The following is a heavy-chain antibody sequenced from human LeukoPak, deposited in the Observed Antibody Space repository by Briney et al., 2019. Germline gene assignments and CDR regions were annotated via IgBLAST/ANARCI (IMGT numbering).Heavy chain of an antibody. CDR3: AKGSAWLQILIDY. CDR2: ISGSGGGT. CDR1: GFTFSRFA. J-gene: IGHJ4*02. Sequence: EGSLRLSCAASGFTFSRFAMTWVRQAPGRGLEWVSSISGSGGGTYYADSVKGRFTISRDNSKNTLYLQMNSLRAEDTAIHYCAKGSAWLQILIDYWGQGTLVTVSP. V-gene: IGHV3-23*01. D-gene: IGHD5-24*01.